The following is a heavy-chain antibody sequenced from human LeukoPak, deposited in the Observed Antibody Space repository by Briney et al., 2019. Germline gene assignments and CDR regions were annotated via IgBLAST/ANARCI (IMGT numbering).Heavy chain of an antibody. D-gene: IGHD5-12*01. CDR2: ISAYNGNT. J-gene: IGHJ4*02. V-gene: IGHV1-18*04. Sequence: ASVKVSCKASGYTFTDYYMHWVRQAPGQGLEWMGWISAYNGNTNYAQKLQGRVTMTTDTSTSTAYMELRSLRSDDTAVYYCATGYSGPTSVDYWGQGTLVTVSS. CDR3: ATGYSGPTSVDY. CDR1: GYTFTDYY.